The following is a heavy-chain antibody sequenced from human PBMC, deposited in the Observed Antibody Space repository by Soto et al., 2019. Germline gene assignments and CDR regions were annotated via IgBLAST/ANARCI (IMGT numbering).Heavy chain of an antibody. CDR1: GDSISTDH. CDR2: IYYGGST. D-gene: IGHD7-27*01. J-gene: IGHJ4*02. V-gene: IGHV4-59*08. CDR3: AKNWNWGSLVH. Sequence: SETLSLTCTVSGDSISTDHCSWIRQSPGKGLEWIGFIYYGGSTNYNPSLKSRVTISVDTPKNQFFLKLSSVTAADTAVYYCAKNWNWGSLVHWGQGTLVTVSS.